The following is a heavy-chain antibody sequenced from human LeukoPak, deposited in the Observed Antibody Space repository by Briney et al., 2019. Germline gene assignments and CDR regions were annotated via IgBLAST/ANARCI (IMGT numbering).Heavy chain of an antibody. CDR3: ARVPSIVVVPAAHDY. CDR2: MNPNSGNT. CDR1: GYTFTSYD. V-gene: IGHV1-8*02. D-gene: IGHD2-2*01. Sequence: GASVKVSCKASGYTFTSYDINWVRRATGKGLEWMGWMNPNSGNTGYAQKLQGRVTTTTDTSMSTAYMELRSLRSDDTAVYYCARVPSIVVVPAAHDYWGQGTLVTVSS. J-gene: IGHJ4*02.